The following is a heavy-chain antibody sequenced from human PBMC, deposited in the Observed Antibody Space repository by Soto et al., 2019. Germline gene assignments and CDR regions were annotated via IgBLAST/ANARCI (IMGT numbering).Heavy chain of an antibody. J-gene: IGHJ4*02. CDR3: AKGATYYYDSSGYFNY. CDR2: ISGSGGST. V-gene: IGHV3-23*01. CDR1: GFTFSSYA. Sequence: GGSLRLSCAASGFTFSSYAMSWVRQAPGKGLEWVSAISGSGGSTYYADSVKGRFTISRDNSKNTLYLQMNSLRAEDTAVYYCAKGATYYYDSSGYFNYWGQGTLVTVSS. D-gene: IGHD3-22*01.